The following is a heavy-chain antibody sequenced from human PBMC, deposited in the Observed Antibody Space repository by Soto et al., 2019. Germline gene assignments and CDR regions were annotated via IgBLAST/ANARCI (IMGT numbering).Heavy chain of an antibody. CDR1: GGSFSGYY. CDR3: ASGSSGGSPKRYFDL. J-gene: IGHJ2*01. D-gene: IGHD2-15*01. V-gene: IGHV4-34*01. Sequence: QVQLQQWGAGLLKPSETLSLTCAVYGGSFSGYYWSWIRQPPGKGLEWIGEINHSGSTNYNPSLKSRVTISVDTSKNQFSLKLSSVTAADTAVYYCASGSSGGSPKRYFDLWGRGTLVTVSS. CDR2: INHSGST.